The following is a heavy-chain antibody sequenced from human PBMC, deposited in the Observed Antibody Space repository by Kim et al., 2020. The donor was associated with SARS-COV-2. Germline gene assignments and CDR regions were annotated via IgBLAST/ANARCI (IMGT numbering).Heavy chain of an antibody. D-gene: IGHD3-22*01. CDR2: IYYSGST. CDR3: ARWVVITNDFDY. CDR1: GGSISSSSYY. J-gene: IGHJ4*02. V-gene: IGHV4-39*01. Sequence: SETLSLTCTVSGGSISSSSYYWGWIRQPPGKGLEWIGSIYYSGSTYYNPSLKSRVTISVDTSKNQFSLKLSSVTAADTAVYYCARWVVITNDFDYWGQGTLVTVSS.